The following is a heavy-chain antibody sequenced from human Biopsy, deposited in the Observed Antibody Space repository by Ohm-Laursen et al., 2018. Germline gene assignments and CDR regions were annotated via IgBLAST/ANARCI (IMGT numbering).Heavy chain of an antibody. D-gene: IGHD3-3*01. CDR3: ARSFGVVINFEHNWFDP. Sequence: ASVKVSCNASGATFSDYAINWLRQAPGQGLEWMGGINPMFGTAKYAQRFQGRVTITADKSTSTADMELSSLRSDDTAVYYCARSFGVVINFEHNWFDPWGQGTLVTVSS. CDR1: GATFSDYA. CDR2: INPMFGTA. J-gene: IGHJ5*02. V-gene: IGHV1-69*06.